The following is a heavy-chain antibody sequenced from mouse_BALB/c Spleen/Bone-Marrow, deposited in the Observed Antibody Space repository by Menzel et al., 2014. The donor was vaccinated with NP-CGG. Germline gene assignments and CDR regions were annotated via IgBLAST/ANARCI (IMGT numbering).Heavy chain of an antibody. CDR1: GYTFTSYD. CDR3: ARRVCYDYGGGAWFAY. Sequence: QVQLQQSGAELVKPGASVKLSCKASGYTFTSYDINWVRQRPEQGLEWIGWIFPGDGSTKYNEKFKGKATLTTDKSSSTAYMQRSRLTSEDSAVYFCARRVCYDYGGGAWFAYWGQGTLVTVSA. J-gene: IGHJ3*01. D-gene: IGHD2-4*01. V-gene: IGHV1S56*01. CDR2: IFPGDGST.